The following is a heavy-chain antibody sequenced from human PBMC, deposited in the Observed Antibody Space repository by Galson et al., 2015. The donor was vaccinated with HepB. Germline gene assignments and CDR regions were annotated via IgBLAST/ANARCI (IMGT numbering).Heavy chain of an antibody. Sequence: SLRLSCAASGFTFSNHYMSWVRQAPGKGLAWVANIKEDGSEKYYMDSVRGRFTISRDNAKNSLYLQMNSLRAEDTAVYYCVRYGSGTYHYDYWGQGTLVTVSS. CDR1: GFTFSNHY. CDR2: IKEDGSEK. CDR3: VRYGSGTYHYDY. J-gene: IGHJ4*02. D-gene: IGHD3-10*01. V-gene: IGHV3-7*03.